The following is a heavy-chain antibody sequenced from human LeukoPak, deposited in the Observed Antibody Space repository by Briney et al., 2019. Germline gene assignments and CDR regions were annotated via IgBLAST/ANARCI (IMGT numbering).Heavy chain of an antibody. J-gene: IGHJ6*02. CDR2: MNPNSGNT. V-gene: IGHV1-8*01. CDR1: GYTFTSYD. D-gene: IGHD5-18*01. Sequence: GASVKDSCKASGYTFTSYDINWVRQATGQGLEWMGWMNPNSGNTGYAQKFQGRVTMTRNTSISTAYMELSSLRSEDTVVYYCAKRRDTAMVRDYYYYYGMDVWGQGTTVTVSS. CDR3: AKRRDTAMVRDYYYYYGMDV.